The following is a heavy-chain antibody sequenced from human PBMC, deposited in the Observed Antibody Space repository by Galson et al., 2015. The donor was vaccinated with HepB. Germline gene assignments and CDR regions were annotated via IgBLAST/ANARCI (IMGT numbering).Heavy chain of an antibody. CDR3: AKDGDSGGQYYSDY. Sequence: SLRLSCAASGFTFSSYGMHWVRQAPGKGLEWVAIISYDGSNKYYADSVKGRFTISRDNSKNTLYLQMNSLRAEDTAVYYCAKDGDSGGQYYSDYWGQGTLVTVSS. J-gene: IGHJ4*02. CDR2: ISYDGSNK. CDR1: GFTFSSYG. V-gene: IGHV3-30*18. D-gene: IGHD5-12*01.